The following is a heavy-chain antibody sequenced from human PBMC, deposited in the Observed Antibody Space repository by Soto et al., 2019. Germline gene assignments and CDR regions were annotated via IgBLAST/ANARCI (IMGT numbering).Heavy chain of an antibody. CDR1: GGTFSSYA. Sequence: QVQLVQSGAEVKKPGSSVKVSCKASGGTFSSYAISWVRQAPGQGLEWMGGIIPIFGTANYAQKFQGRVTITADESTSTAYMEMSSLRSEDTAVYYCASRSGEVKNIVLYGMDVWGQGTTVTVSS. D-gene: IGHD5-12*01. V-gene: IGHV1-69*12. J-gene: IGHJ6*02. CDR2: IIPIFGTA. CDR3: ASRSGEVKNIVLYGMDV.